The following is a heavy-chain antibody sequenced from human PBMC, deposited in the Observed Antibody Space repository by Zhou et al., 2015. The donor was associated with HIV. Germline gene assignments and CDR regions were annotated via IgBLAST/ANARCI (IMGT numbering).Heavy chain of an antibody. CDR1: GGTFSSSG. J-gene: IGHJ6*02. D-gene: IGHD3-10*01. CDR3: ASSGWFGEFPYHYYGMDV. Sequence: VQLVQSGAELKKPGASVKVSCKASGGTFSSSGLSWVRQAPGQGLEWMGGFIPIFGTAFYAQKVQGRVTITADESTTTAYMELSSLRSEDTAVYYCASSGWFGEFPYHYYGMDVWGQGP. V-gene: IGHV1-69*12. CDR2: FIPIFGTA.